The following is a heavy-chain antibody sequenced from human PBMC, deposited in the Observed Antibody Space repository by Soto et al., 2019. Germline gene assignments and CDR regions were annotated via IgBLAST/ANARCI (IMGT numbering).Heavy chain of an antibody. Sequence: GESLKISCEASGYTFTNYWIGWVRQMPGTGLEWMGIIYPRDSDTRYSPSFQDQVTMSVDKSIGTAYLQWSSLKASDTAMYYCARVGYSYVDYWGQGTLVTVSS. CDR1: GYTFTNYW. CDR2: IYPRDSDT. V-gene: IGHV5-51*01. J-gene: IGHJ4*02. D-gene: IGHD5-18*01. CDR3: ARVGYSYVDY.